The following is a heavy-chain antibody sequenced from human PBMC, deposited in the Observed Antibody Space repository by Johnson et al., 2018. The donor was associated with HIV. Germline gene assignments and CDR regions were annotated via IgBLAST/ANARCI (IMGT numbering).Heavy chain of an antibody. J-gene: IGHJ3*02. CDR1: GFTFSSYW. CDR2: INSDGSST. V-gene: IGHV3-74*01. D-gene: IGHD2-21*01. CDR3: ARVPVVIGGVRKAFEI. Sequence: VQLVESGGGLVQPGGSLRLSCAASGFTFSSYWMHWVRQAPGKGLVWVSRINSDGSSTTYADSVKGRFTISRDNAKNILYRQMNSLRAEDTAVYYCARVPVVIGGVRKAFEIWGQGTMVTVSS.